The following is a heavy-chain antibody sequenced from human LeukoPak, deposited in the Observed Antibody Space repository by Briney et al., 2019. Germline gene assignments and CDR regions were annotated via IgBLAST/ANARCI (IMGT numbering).Heavy chain of an antibody. V-gene: IGHV4-4*07. Sequence: SETLSLTCTVFGDSISTFYWSWIRQPAGKGLEWIGHIYTSGNTYYSPSLKSRVTISVDTSKNQFYLRLSSVTAADTAMYYCARLAALRGFYYYMDVWGKGTTVTVSS. CDR3: ARLAALRGFYYYMDV. D-gene: IGHD6-6*01. CDR2: IYTSGNT. CDR1: GDSISTFY. J-gene: IGHJ6*03.